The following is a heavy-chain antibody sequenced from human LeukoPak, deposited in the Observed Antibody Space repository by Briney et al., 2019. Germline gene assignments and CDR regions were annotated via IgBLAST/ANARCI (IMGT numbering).Heavy chain of an antibody. D-gene: IGHD2-2*01. CDR2: ISAYNGNT. J-gene: IGHJ4*02. CDR1: GYTFTSYG. Sequence: ASVKVSCKASGYTFTSYGISWVRQAPGQGLEWMGWISAYNGNTNYAQKLQGRVTMTTDTSTSTAYMELRSLRSDDTAVYYCARDSGPDCSSTSCYRTAIDYWGQGTLVTVSS. V-gene: IGHV1-18*01. CDR3: ARDSGPDCSSTSCYRTAIDY.